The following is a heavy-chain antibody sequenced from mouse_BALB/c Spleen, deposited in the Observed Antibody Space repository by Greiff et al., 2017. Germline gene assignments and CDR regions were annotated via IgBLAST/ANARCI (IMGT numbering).Heavy chain of an antibody. CDR2: ISSGSSTI. D-gene: IGHD1-1*01. V-gene: IGHV5-17*02. Sequence: DVMLVESGGGLVQPGGSRKLSCAASGFTFSSFGMHWVRQAPEKGLEWVAYISSGSSTIYYADTVKGRFTISRDNPKNTLFLQMTSLRSEDTAMYYCARRGSSFYYAMDYWGQGTSVTVSS. J-gene: IGHJ4*01. CDR3: ARRGSSFYYAMDY. CDR1: GFTFSSFG.